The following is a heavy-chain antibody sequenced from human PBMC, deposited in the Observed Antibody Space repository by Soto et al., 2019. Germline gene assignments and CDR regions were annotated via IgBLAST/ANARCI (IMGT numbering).Heavy chain of an antibody. J-gene: IGHJ4*02. CDR1: GFTFSSYS. Sequence: GGSLRLSCAASGFTFSSYSMNWVRQAPGKGLEWVSYISSSSSTIYYADSVKGRFTISRDNAKNSLYLQMNSLRDEDTAVYYCATDLALLWFGEFPGLRFWGQGTLVTVSS. D-gene: IGHD3-10*01. V-gene: IGHV3-48*02. CDR3: ATDLALLWFGEFPGLRF. CDR2: ISSSSSTI.